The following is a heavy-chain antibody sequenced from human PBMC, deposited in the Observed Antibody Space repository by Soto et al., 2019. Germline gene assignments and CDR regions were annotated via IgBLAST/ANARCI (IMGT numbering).Heavy chain of an antibody. CDR1: GFSFSDFG. CDR3: AKETRSRAVTATRVNGMDV. J-gene: IGHJ6*02. CDR2: ISHDGSNQ. V-gene: IGHV3-30*18. Sequence: ESGGGVVQPGRSLRLSCAPSGFSFSDFGMHWVRQAPGKGLEWVAAISHDGSNQYYGDSVKGRFSISRDHSNNRLYLQMNNLKVEDSVIYFCAKETRSRAVTATRVNGMDVWGQGTTVTVSS. D-gene: IGHD2-21*02.